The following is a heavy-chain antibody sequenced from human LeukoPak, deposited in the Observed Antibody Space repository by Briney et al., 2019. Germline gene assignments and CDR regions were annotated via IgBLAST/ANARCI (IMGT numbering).Heavy chain of an antibody. Sequence: PSETLSLTCTVSGGSISSSSSYWGWVRQPPGRGLEWIGAIFYDGSTSYNPSLKSRVTISVDTSKSQFSLRLTSVTTEDTATYFCAGYMGGTMLGYWGQGSLVTVSS. CDR1: GGSISSSSSY. D-gene: IGHD1-1*01. CDR3: AGYMGGTMLGY. V-gene: IGHV4-39*01. J-gene: IGHJ4*02. CDR2: IFYDGST.